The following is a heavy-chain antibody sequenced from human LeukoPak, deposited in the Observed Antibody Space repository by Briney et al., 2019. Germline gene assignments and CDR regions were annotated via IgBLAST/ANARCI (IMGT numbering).Heavy chain of an antibody. CDR1: GFTFTSHR. CDR3: ARDATYCTNGVCYTRFDY. D-gene: IGHD2-8*01. V-gene: IGHV3-7*01. Sequence: GGSLRLSCAASGFTFTSHRMSWVRQAPGKGLEWVARMNLDGSEKYYVDSVKGRFTISRDNTKTSLYLEMNSLRAEDTAVYYCARDATYCTNGVCYTRFDYWGQGTLVTVSS. J-gene: IGHJ4*02. CDR2: MNLDGSEK.